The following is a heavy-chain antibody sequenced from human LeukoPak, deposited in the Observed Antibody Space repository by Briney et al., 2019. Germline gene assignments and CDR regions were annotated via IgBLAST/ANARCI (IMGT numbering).Heavy chain of an antibody. D-gene: IGHD6-13*01. Sequence: PGRSLRLSCAASGFTFDDYAMHWVRQAPGKGLEWVSGISWNSGNLDYADSVRGRFTISRDNAENSLYLQMNSLRAEDTAFYYCAKDFTPMYTSSWVDYWGQGTLVTVSS. J-gene: IGHJ4*02. V-gene: IGHV3-9*01. CDR3: AKDFTPMYTSSWVDY. CDR1: GFTFDDYA. CDR2: ISWNSGNL.